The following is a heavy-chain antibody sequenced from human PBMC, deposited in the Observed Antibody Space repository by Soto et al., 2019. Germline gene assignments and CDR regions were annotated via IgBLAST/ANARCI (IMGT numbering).Heavy chain of an antibody. CDR3: AKDRRAYYYDSSGYYLNWFDP. V-gene: IGHV3-23*01. CDR1: GFTFSSYA. CDR2: ISGSGGST. Sequence: PAGSLTLSCAASGFTFSSYAMSWVRQAPGKGLEWVSAISGSGGSTYYADSVKGRFTISRDNSKNTQYLQMNSLRAENTAVYYCAKDRRAYYYDSSGYYLNWFDPWGQGTLVTVSS. D-gene: IGHD3-22*01. J-gene: IGHJ5*02.